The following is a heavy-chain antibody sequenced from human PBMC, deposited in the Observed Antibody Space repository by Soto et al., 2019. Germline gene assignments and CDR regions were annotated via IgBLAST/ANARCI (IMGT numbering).Heavy chain of an antibody. D-gene: IGHD3-3*01. J-gene: IGHJ6*04. V-gene: IGHV2-70*01. CDR3: ARVVTIYKDSDGMDV. CDR1: GFSLNTRGMC. Sequence: SGPTLVNPTQTLTLTCTFSGFSLNTRGMCVSWIRQPPGKALEWLALIDWDGDKFYSTSLTTRLTISKDTSKNQVVLRMTNMDPLDTAPYLCARVVTIYKDSDGMDVCDKGTTVAVSS. CDR2: IDWDGDK.